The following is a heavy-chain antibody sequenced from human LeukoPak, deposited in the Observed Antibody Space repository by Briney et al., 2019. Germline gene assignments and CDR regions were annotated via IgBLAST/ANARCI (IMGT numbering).Heavy chain of an antibody. J-gene: IGHJ4*02. Sequence: GESLMISCKGSGYNFTIYWIGWVRQLPGKGLEWMGIIYPGDSDTRYSPSFQGQVTISADKSISTAYLQWSSLKASDTAMYYCARSGGYSYGYGGYFDDWGQGTLVTVSS. V-gene: IGHV5-51*01. CDR2: IYPGDSDT. D-gene: IGHD5-18*01. CDR3: ARSGGYSYGYGGYFDD. CDR1: GYNFTIYW.